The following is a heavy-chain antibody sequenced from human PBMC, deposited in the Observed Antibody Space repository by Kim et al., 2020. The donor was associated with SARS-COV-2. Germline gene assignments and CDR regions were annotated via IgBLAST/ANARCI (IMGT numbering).Heavy chain of an antibody. CDR2: IRSKAYGGTT. D-gene: IGHD3-10*01. CDR1: GFTFGDYA. V-gene: IGHV3-49*03. CDR3: TRAEYYGSGSYYFGWFDP. Sequence: GGSLRLSCTASGFTFGDYAMSWFRQAPGKGLEWVGFIRSKAYGGTTEYAASVKGRFTISRDDSKSIAYLQMNSLKTEDTAVYYCTRAEYYGSGSYYFGWFDPWGQGTLVTVSS. J-gene: IGHJ5*02.